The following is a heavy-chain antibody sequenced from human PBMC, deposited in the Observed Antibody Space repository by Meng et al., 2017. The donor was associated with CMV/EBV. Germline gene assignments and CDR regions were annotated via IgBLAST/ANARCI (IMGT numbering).Heavy chain of an antibody. V-gene: IGHV1-69*10. Sequence: SVKVSCKASGGTFSSYAISWVRQAPGQGLEWMGGIIPILGIANYAQKFQGRVTITADKSTSTAHMELSSLRSEDTAVYYCASKLGVNYYYGMDVWGQGTTVTVSS. CDR2: IIPILGIA. CDR1: GGTFSSYA. D-gene: IGHD1-7*01. J-gene: IGHJ6*02. CDR3: ASKLGVNYYYGMDV.